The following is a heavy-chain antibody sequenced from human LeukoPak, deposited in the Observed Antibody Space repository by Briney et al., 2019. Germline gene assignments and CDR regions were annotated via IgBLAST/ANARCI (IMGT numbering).Heavy chain of an antibody. CDR2: INPSGGST. CDR1: GYTFTSYY. V-gene: IGHV1-46*01. J-gene: IGHJ4*02. CDR3: ASLGYGSGKYDY. D-gene: IGHD3-10*01. Sequence: ASVKVSCKASGYTFTSYYMHWVRQAPGQGLEWMGIINPSGGSTSYAQKFQGRVTMTRDSSTSTVYMELSSLRSEDTAVYYCASLGYGSGKYDYWGQGTLVTVSP.